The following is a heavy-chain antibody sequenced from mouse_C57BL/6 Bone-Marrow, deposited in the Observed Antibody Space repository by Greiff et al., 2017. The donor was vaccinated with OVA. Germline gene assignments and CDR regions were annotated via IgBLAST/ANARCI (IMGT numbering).Heavy chain of an antibody. Sequence: QVQLKQPGAELVRPGSSVKLSCKASGYTFTSYWMHWVKQRPIQGLEWIGNIDPSDSETHYNQKFKDKATLTVDKSSSTASMQLSSLTSEDSAVYYCARGDYGNYPYYAMDYWGQGTSVTVSS. CDR1: GYTFTSYW. CDR2: IDPSDSET. V-gene: IGHV1-52*01. J-gene: IGHJ4*01. D-gene: IGHD2-1*01. CDR3: ARGDYGNYPYYAMDY.